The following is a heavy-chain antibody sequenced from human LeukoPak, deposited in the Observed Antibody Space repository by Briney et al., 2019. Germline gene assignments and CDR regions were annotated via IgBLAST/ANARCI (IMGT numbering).Heavy chain of an antibody. J-gene: IGHJ6*03. CDR2: INPNSGGT. CDR3: ARDPNNCSSTSCSPYYYYYMDV. Sequence: ASVKVSCKASGYTFTGYYMHWVRQAPGQGLEWMGWINPNSGGTNYAQKFQGRVTMTRDTSISTAYMELSRLRSDDTAVYYCARDPNNCSSTSCSPYYYYYMDVWGKGTTVTVSS. CDR1: GYTFTGYY. V-gene: IGHV1-2*02. D-gene: IGHD2-2*01.